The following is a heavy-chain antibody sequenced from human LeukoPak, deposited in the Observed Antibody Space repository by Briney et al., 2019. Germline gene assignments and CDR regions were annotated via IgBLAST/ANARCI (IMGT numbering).Heavy chain of an antibody. CDR1: RFTFDDYT. V-gene: IGHV3-43*01. CDR3: ARNYYGSGTYHMDV. D-gene: IGHD3-10*01. CDR2: ISWDGGST. Sequence: PGGSLRLSYAASRFTFDDYTMHWVRQAPGRGLEWVSLISWDGGSTYYADSVKGRFTISRDNSKNSLYLQMNSLRTEDTALYYCARNYYGSGTYHMDVWGKGTTVTVSS. J-gene: IGHJ6*03.